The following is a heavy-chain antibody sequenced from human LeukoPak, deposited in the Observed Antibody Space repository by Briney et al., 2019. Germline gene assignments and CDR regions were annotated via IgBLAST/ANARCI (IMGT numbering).Heavy chain of an antibody. J-gene: IGHJ4*02. CDR3: ASFSRAAAADY. V-gene: IGHV1-69*05. CDR2: IIPIFGTA. Sequence: ASVKASCKASGGTFSSYAISWVRQAPGQGLEWMGGIIPIFGTANYAQKFQGRVTITTDESTSTAYMELSSLRSEDTAVYYCASFSRAAAADYWGQGTLVTVSS. D-gene: IGHD6-13*01. CDR1: GGTFSSYA.